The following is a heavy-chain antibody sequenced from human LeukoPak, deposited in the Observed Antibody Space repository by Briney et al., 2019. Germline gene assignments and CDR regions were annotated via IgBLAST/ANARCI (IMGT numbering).Heavy chain of an antibody. Sequence: GGSLRLSCAASGFTFSSYAMSWVRQALGKGLEWVSAISGSGGSTYYADSVKGRFTISRDNSKNTLYLQMNSLRAEDTAVYYCAKTVDFWSGYYLYYFDYWGQGTLVTVSS. V-gene: IGHV3-23*01. D-gene: IGHD3-3*01. CDR3: AKTVDFWSGYYLYYFDY. CDR1: GFTFSSYA. J-gene: IGHJ4*02. CDR2: ISGSGGST.